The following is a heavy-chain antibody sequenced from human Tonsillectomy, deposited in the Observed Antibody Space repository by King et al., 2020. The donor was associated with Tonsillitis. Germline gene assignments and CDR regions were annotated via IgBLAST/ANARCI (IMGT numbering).Heavy chain of an antibody. D-gene: IGHD5-12*01. Sequence: QLVQSGGGVVQPGRSLRLSCAASGFTFSSYGMHWVRQAPGKGLEWVAVISYDGSNKNYADSVKGRFTISRDNSKNTLYLQMNSLRAEDAAVYYCAKAATSLGGYAFDYWGQGTLVTVSS. J-gene: IGHJ4*02. V-gene: IGHV3-30*18. CDR2: ISYDGSNK. CDR1: GFTFSSYG. CDR3: AKAATSLGGYAFDY.